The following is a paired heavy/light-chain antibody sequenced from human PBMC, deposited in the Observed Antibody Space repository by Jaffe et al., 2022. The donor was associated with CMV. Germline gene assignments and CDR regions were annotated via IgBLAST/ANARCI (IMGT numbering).Heavy chain of an antibody. J-gene: IGHJ6*02. CDR1: GYIFTGYY. Sequence: QVQLVQSGAEVKKPGASVKVSCKASGYIFTGYYMHWVRQAPGQGLEWMGWINPNRGDTNYAQKFQGRVTMTRDTSISTTYMELSSLTSDDTAVYYCARERVPIHLWSDFYYYGMDFWGQGTTVTVSS. D-gene: IGHD5-18*01. V-gene: IGHV1-2*02. CDR2: INPNRGDT. CDR3: ARERVPIHLWSDFYYYGMDF.
Light chain of an antibody. J-gene: IGKJ5*01. CDR1: QSISTW. CDR3: QQYNSYSLPIT. CDR2: KAS. Sequence: DIQMTQSPSTLSASVGDRVTITCRASQSISTWLAWYQQKPGKAPKLLIYKASSLESGVPSRFSGSGSGTEFTLTISSLQPDDFATYYCQQYNSYSLPITFGQGTRLDIK. V-gene: IGKV1-5*03.